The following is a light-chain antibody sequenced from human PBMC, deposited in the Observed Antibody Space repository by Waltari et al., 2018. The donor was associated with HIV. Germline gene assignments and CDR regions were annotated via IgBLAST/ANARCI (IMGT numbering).Light chain of an antibody. Sequence: QSALTQPASVSGSPGQSITISCTGTSSDVGTYKYVSWYQQHPGKAPKLMIYEVSNRPSGVYNRFSGSKSGNTASLTISGLQAEDEADYYCRSYTSSHTRVFGGGTKLTVL. CDR2: EVS. J-gene: IGLJ3*02. CDR1: SSDVGTYKY. CDR3: RSYTSSHTRV. V-gene: IGLV2-14*01.